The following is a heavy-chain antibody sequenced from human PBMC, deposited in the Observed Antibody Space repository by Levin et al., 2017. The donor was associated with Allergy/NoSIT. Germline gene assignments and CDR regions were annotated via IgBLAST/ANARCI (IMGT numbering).Heavy chain of an antibody. CDR2: ISYDGSNK. Sequence: GGSLRLSCAASGFTFSSYAMHWVRQAPGKGLEWVAVISYDGSNKYYADSVKGRFTISRDNSKNTLYLQMNSLRAEDTAVYYCARNPYYGDYEGLDYWGQGTLVTVSS. CDR1: GFTFSSYA. CDR3: ARNPYYGDYEGLDY. D-gene: IGHD4-17*01. J-gene: IGHJ4*02. V-gene: IGHV3-30-3*01.